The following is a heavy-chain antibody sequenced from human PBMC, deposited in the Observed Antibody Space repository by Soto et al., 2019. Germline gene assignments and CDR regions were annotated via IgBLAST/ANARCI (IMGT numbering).Heavy chain of an antibody. D-gene: IGHD6-6*01. CDR2: ISSSSSYI. V-gene: IGHV3-21*01. J-gene: IGHJ3*02. CDR3: ASLDSSSPDAFDI. CDR1: GFTFSSYS. Sequence: GESLKISCAASGFTFSSYSMNWVRQAPGKGLEWVSSISSSSSYIYYADSVKGRFTISRDNAKNSLYLQMNSLRAEDTAVYYCASLDSSSPDAFDIWGQGTMVTVSS.